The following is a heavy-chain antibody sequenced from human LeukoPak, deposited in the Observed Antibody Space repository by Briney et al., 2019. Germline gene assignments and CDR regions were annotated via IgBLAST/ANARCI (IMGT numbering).Heavy chain of an antibody. J-gene: IGHJ4*02. Sequence: RTGGSLRLSCAASAFTFSSYGMSWVRQAPGKGLEWVSAIGGRDGSTYYADSVKGRFTISRDNSKNTLYLQMNSLRAEDTAVYYCAKTRPLDSSSWSHGDYWGQGTLVTVSS. V-gene: IGHV3-23*01. D-gene: IGHD6-13*01. CDR3: AKTRPLDSSSWSHGDY. CDR1: AFTFSSYG. CDR2: IGGRDGST.